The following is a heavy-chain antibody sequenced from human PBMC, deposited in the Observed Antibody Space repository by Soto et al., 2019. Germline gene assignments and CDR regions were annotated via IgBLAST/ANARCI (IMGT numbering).Heavy chain of an antibody. CDR3: ATRPTYYYDSSGYYLDY. V-gene: IGHV1-24*01. CDR1: GYTLTELS. D-gene: IGHD3-22*01. Sequence: GASVKVSCKVSGYTLTELSMHWVRQAPGKGLEWMGGFDPEDGETIYAQKFQGRVTMTEDTSTDTAYMELSSLRSEDTAVYYCATRPTYYYDSSGYYLDYWGQGTLVTVSS. J-gene: IGHJ4*02. CDR2: FDPEDGET.